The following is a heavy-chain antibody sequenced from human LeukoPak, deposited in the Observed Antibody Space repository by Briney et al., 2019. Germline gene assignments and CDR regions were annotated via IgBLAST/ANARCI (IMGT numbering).Heavy chain of an antibody. CDR2: ISSSSSTI. J-gene: IGHJ4*02. CDR3: ARDVGRYFDY. Sequence: PGGSLRLSCAASGFTFSSYSMNWVRQAPGKGLEWVSYISSSSSTIYYADSVKGRFTISRDNAKNSLYLQMNILRDEDTAVYYCARDVGRYFDYWGQGTLVTVSS. CDR1: GFTFSSYS. V-gene: IGHV3-48*02. D-gene: IGHD3-10*01.